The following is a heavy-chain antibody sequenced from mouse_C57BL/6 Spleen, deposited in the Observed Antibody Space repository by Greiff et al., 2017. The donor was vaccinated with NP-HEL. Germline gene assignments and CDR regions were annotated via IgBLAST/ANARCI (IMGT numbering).Heavy chain of an antibody. J-gene: IGHJ2*01. D-gene: IGHD2-4*01. CDR2: ISSGSSTI. CDR3: AKGGYYDSFDY. CDR1: GFTLSDYG. V-gene: IGHV5-17*01. Sequence: EVMLVESGGGLVKPGGSLKLSCAASGFTLSDYGMHWVRQAPEKGLEWVAYISSGSSTIYYADTVKGRFTISRDNAKNTLFLQMTSLRSEDTAMYYCAKGGYYDSFDYWGQGTTLTVSS.